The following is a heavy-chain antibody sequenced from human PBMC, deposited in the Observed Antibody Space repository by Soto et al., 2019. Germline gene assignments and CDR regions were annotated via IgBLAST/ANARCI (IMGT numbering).Heavy chain of an antibody. J-gene: IGHJ4*02. V-gene: IGHV1-3*01. CDR2: INAGNGNT. CDR1: GYTFTSYA. Sequence: ASVKVSCKASGYTFTSYAMHWVRQAPGQRLEWMGWINAGNGNTKYSQKFQGRVTITRDTSASTAYMELSSLRSEDTAVYYCARQYYDFWSGPGYFDYWGQGTLVTVSS. D-gene: IGHD3-3*01. CDR3: ARQYYDFWSGPGYFDY.